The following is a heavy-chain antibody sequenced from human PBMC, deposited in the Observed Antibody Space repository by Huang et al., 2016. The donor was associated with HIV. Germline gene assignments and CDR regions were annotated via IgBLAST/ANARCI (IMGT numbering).Heavy chain of an antibody. Sequence: QVHLVESGGGVVQPGRSLRLSCAASGFTFSGYGMHWVRQAPGNGLEGVASITFDGKNKYYADSVRGRFTVSRDNSQNTVSLQMNTLRAEDTAVYYCAKDNDLYYFDYWGQGTLVTVSS. CDR1: GFTFSGYG. V-gene: IGHV3-30*18. D-gene: IGHD1-1*01. CDR2: ITFDGKNK. CDR3: AKDNDLYYFDY. J-gene: IGHJ4*02.